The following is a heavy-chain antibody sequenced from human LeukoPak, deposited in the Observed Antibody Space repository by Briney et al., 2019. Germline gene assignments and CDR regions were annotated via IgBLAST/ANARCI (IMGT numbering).Heavy chain of an antibody. CDR1: GFTSSSYW. V-gene: IGHV3-7*01. J-gene: IGHJ6*03. CDR2: IKQDGSEK. D-gene: IGHD6-13*01. CDR3: AKDPPYSSSWYPYGYYYYMDV. Sequence: PGGSLRLSCAASGFTSSSYWMSWVRQAPGKGLEWVANIKQDGSEKYYVDSVKGRFTISRDNAKNSLYLQMNSLRAEDTAVYYCAKDPPYSSSWYPYGYYYYMDVWGKGTTVTVSS.